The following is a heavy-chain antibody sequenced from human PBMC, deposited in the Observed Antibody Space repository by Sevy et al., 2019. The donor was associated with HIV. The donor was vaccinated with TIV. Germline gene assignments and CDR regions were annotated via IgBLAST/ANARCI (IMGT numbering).Heavy chain of an antibody. Sequence: GGSLRLSCAASGFTFDDYAMHWVRQAPGKGLEWVSGISWNGGSIGYAESVKGRFTISRDNAKNSLYLQMNSLRAEDTALYYCAKGSPRYYDFWSGYSIPDAFDIWGQGTMVTVSS. CDR1: GFTFDDYA. V-gene: IGHV3-9*01. D-gene: IGHD3-3*01. CDR3: AKGSPRYYDFWSGYSIPDAFDI. J-gene: IGHJ3*02. CDR2: ISWNGGSI.